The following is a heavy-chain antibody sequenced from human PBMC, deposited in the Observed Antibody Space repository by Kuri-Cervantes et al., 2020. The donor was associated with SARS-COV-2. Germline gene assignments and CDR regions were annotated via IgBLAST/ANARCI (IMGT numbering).Heavy chain of an antibody. Sequence: GGSLRLSCAASGFTFSSYSMNWVRQAPGKGLEWVSSISSSSGYIYYADSVKGRFTISRDNAKNSLYLQMNSLRAEDTAVYYCARDFLLLAAQDYWGQGTLVTVSS. CDR2: ISSSSGYI. V-gene: IGHV3-21*01. CDR1: GFTFSSYS. D-gene: IGHD6-13*01. CDR3: ARDFLLLAAQDY. J-gene: IGHJ4*02.